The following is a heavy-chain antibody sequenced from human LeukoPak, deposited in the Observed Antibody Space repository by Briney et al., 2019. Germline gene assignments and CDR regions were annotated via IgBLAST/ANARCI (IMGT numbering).Heavy chain of an antibody. CDR2: ISYDGSNK. CDR1: GFTFSTYA. Sequence: GGSLRLSCAASGFTFSTYAMHWVRQAPGKGLEWVAVISYDGSNKYYADSVKGRFTISRDNPNTTLYLQMNSLRVEDTAVYYCARNGDDWGQGALVTVSS. D-gene: IGHD2-8*01. V-gene: IGHV3-30*04. CDR3: ARNGDD. J-gene: IGHJ4*02.